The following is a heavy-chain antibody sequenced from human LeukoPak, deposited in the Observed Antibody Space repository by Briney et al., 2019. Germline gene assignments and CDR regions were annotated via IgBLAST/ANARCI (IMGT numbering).Heavy chain of an antibody. Sequence: GGPLRLSCAASGFTFSSYEMNWVRQAPGKGLEWVSYISSSGSTIYYADSVKGRFTISRGNAKNSLYLQMNSLRAEDTAVYYCARVGLALDYWGQGTLVTVSS. V-gene: IGHV3-48*03. D-gene: IGHD3/OR15-3a*01. J-gene: IGHJ4*02. CDR3: ARVGLALDY. CDR1: GFTFSSYE. CDR2: ISSSGSTI.